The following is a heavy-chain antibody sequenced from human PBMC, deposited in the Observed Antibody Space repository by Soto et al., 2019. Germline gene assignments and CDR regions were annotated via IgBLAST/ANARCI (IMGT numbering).Heavy chain of an antibody. V-gene: IGHV4-34*01. D-gene: IGHD5-12*01. CDR1: GGSFSGYY. CDR3: ARGLRRWLQLIYFDY. CDR2: INHSGST. J-gene: IGHJ4*02. Sequence: PSETLSLTCAVYGGSFSGYYWSWIRQPPGKGLEWIGEINHSGSTNYNPSLKSRVTISVDTSKNQFSLKLSSVTAADTAVYYCARGLRRWLQLIYFDYWGQGTLVTVSS.